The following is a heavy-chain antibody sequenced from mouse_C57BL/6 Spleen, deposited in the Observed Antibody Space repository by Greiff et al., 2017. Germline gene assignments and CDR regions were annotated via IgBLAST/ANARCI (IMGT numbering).Heavy chain of an antibody. CDR2: INPNNGGT. V-gene: IGHV1-18*01. CDR1: GYTFTDYN. CDR3: ARGDYDGYYLDY. Sequence: VQLQQSGPELVKPGASVKIPCKASGYTFTDYNMDWVKQSHGKSLEWIGDINPNNGGTIYNQKFKGKDTLTVDKSSSTAYMELRSLTSEDTAVYYCARGDYDGYYLDYWGQGTTLTVSS. D-gene: IGHD2-3*01. J-gene: IGHJ2*01.